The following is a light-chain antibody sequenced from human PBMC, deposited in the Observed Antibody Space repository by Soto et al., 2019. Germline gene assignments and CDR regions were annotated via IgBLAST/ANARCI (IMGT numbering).Light chain of an antibody. Sequence: QSVLAQPPSVSAAPGQKVTISCSGSSSNIGNNYVSWYQQLPGTAPKLLIYDNNKRPSGIPDRFSGSKSGTSAILGITGLQTGDEADYYCGTWDSSLSVYVFGTATKV. CDR2: DNN. CDR1: SSNIGNNY. J-gene: IGLJ1*01. CDR3: GTWDSSLSVYV. V-gene: IGLV1-51*01.